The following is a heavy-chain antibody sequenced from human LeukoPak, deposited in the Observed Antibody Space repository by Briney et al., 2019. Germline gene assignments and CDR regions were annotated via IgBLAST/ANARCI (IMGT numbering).Heavy chain of an antibody. D-gene: IGHD3-9*01. V-gene: IGHV3-23*01. Sequence: GGSLRLSCAASGFTFSSYGMSWVRQAPGKALEWVSAISGSGGSTYYADSVKGRFTISRDNSKNTLYLQMNSLRAEDTAVYYCAKDKGVYYDILTGYSFDYWGQGTLVTVSS. CDR1: GFTFSSYG. CDR2: ISGSGGST. J-gene: IGHJ4*02. CDR3: AKDKGVYYDILTGYSFDY.